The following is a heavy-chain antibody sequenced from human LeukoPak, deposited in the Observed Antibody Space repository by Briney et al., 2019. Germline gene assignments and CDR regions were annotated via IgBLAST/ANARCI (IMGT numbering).Heavy chain of an antibody. V-gene: IGHV3-30-3*01. Sequence: HPGGSLRLSCAASGFTFTGYALHWVRQAPGKGLEWVSIISYDGTTQYYADSVKGRFTISRDNSKNALYLQMNSLRAEDTAVYYCAKGGIAAARDAFDIWGQGTMVTVSS. D-gene: IGHD6-13*01. CDR1: GFTFTGYA. J-gene: IGHJ3*02. CDR2: ISYDGTTQ. CDR3: AKGGIAAARDAFDI.